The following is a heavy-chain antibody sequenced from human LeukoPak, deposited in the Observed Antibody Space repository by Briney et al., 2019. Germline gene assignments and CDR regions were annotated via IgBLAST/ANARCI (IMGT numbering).Heavy chain of an antibody. J-gene: IGHJ4*02. V-gene: IGHV4-39*01. CDR1: GVSISSSSYY. Sequence: SETLSLTCTVSGVSISSSSYYWGWIRQPPGKGLEWIGGIYYSGSTYYNPSLKSRVTISVDTSKNQFSLKLSSVTAADTAVYYCARHQLMGPPAYWGQGTLVTVSS. CDR3: ARHQLMGPPAY. D-gene: IGHD5-24*01. CDR2: IYYSGST.